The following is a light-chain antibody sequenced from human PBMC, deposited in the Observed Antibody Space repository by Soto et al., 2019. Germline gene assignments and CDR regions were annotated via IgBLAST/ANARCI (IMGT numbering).Light chain of an antibody. CDR3: QQYGSSIT. CDR1: QSVSSSY. CDR2: GAS. V-gene: IGKV3-20*01. Sequence: IVLTQSPATLSLSPWERATLSCRASQSVSSSYLAWYQQKPGQAPRLLIYGASSRATGIPDRFSGSGSGTDFTLTINRLEPEDFAVYYCQQYGSSITFGQGTRLEIK. J-gene: IGKJ5*01.